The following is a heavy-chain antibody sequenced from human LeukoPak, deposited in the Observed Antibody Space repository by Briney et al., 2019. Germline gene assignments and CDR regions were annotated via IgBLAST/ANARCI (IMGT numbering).Heavy chain of an antibody. CDR1: GGSISSGGYS. D-gene: IGHD3-22*01. CDR2: IYHSGST. J-gene: IGHJ3*02. CDR3: ARRVNYYYDSSGRRGAFDI. V-gene: IGHV4-30-2*01. Sequence: PSQTLSLTCAVSGGSISSGGYSWSWIRQPPGKGLEWIGYIYHSGSTYYNPSLKSRVTISVDRSKNQFSLELSSVTAADTAVYYCARRVNYYYDSSGRRGAFDIWGQGTMVTVSS.